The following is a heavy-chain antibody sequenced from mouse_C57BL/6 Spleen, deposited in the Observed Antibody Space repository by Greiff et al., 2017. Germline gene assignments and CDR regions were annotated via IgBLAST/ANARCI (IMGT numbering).Heavy chain of an antibody. Sequence: VQVVESGPELVKPGASVKISCKASGYAFSSSWMNWVKQRPGKGLEWIGRIYPGDGDTNYNGKFKGKATLTADKSSSTAYMQLSSLTSEDSAVYFCARSGTAYWGQGTLVTVSA. J-gene: IGHJ3*01. CDR1: GYAFSSSW. CDR3: ARSGTAY. D-gene: IGHD3-1*01. V-gene: IGHV1-82*01. CDR2: IYPGDGDT.